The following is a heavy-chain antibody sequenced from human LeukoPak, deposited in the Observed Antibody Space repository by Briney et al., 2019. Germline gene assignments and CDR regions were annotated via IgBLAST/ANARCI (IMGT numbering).Heavy chain of an antibody. J-gene: IGHJ5*02. V-gene: IGHV4-34*01. Sequence: SETLSLTCAVHGGSFSGYYWSWIRQPPGKGLEWIGEIKHSGNPNYNPSLKSRVTLSVDTSKNQSSLKLSSVTAADTAVYYWARDLAETSIFGVVKGVWFDPWGQGTLVTVSS. D-gene: IGHD3-3*01. CDR1: GGSFSGYY. CDR2: IKHSGNP. CDR3: ARDLAETSIFGVVKGVWFDP.